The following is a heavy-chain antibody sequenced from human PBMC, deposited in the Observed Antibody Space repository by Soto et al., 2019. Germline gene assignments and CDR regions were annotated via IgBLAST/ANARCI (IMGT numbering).Heavy chain of an antibody. CDR1: GGSISSSSYY. Sequence: PSETLSLTCTVSGGSISSSSYYWGWIRQPPGKGLEWIGSIYYSGSTYYNPSLKSRVTISVDTSKNQFSLKLSSVTAADTAVYYCARVSLGYCSSTSCYPSPNWFDPWGQGTLVTVSS. J-gene: IGHJ5*02. CDR2: IYYSGST. D-gene: IGHD2-2*01. V-gene: IGHV4-39*01. CDR3: ARVSLGYCSSTSCYPSPNWFDP.